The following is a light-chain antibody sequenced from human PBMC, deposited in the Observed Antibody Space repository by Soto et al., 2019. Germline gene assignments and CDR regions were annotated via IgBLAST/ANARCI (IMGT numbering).Light chain of an antibody. J-gene: IGKJ2*01. CDR1: QSVSSSN. CDR2: GAY. CDR3: QHYGNSPPYT. V-gene: IGKV3-20*01. Sequence: ETVLTQSPGTLSLSPGERTTLSCRASQSVSSSNLLWYQQKRGQAPRLLIYGAYKRATGIPDRFSGSGSGTDFTLTISRLEPEDFALYYCQHYGNSPPYTFGQGTKVEIK.